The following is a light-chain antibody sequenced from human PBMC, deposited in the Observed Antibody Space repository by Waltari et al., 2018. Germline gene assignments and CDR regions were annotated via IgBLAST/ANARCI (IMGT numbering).Light chain of an antibody. CDR1: SDINVEKYR. J-gene: IGLJ2*01. Sequence: QAVVAQPSSLSASPGASASLTCTLRSDINVEKYRIYWYQQKPESPPQFLLRYNSDSDILQGSGVPSRFSGSKDASANVGFLHISGLQSEDEADYYCMIWHSSGVIFGGGTKLTVL. V-gene: IGLV5-45*03. CDR3: MIWHSSGVI. CDR2: YNSDSDI.